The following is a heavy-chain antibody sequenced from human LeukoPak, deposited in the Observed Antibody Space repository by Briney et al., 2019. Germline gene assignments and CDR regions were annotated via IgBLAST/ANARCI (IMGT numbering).Heavy chain of an antibody. Sequence: GGSLRLSCAASGFSFSTSVVHWVRQAPGKGLEWVAVMWYDGTNEQYADSVRGRFTISRDNSKNTLYLQMNSLRAEDTAVYYCAKDPHSSGWYFTAFDYWGQGTLVTVSS. CDR1: GFSFSTSV. CDR2: MWYDGTNE. D-gene: IGHD6-19*01. CDR3: AKDPHSSGWYFTAFDY. J-gene: IGHJ4*02. V-gene: IGHV3-30*02.